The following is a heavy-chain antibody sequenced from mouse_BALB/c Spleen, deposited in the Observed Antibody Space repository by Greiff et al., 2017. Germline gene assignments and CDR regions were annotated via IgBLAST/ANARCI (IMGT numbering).Heavy chain of an antibody. CDR3: ARGILRRGSYYAMDY. CDR2: ISCYNGAT. CDR1: GYSFTGYY. J-gene: IGHJ4*01. D-gene: IGHD2-12*01. V-gene: IGHV1S34*01. Sequence: LVKTGASVKISCKASGYSFTGYYMHWVKQSHGKSLEWIGYISCYNGATSYNQKFKGKATFTVDTSSSTAYMQFNSLTSEDSAVYYCARGILRRGSYYAMDYWGQGTSVTVSS.